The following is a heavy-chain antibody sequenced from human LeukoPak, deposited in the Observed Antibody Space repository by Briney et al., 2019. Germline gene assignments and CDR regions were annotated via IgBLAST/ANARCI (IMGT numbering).Heavy chain of an antibody. CDR3: ARYCSSISCYGDYYYMDV. Sequence: SETLSLTCTVSGGSISSYYWSWIRQPAGKGLEWIGRIYTGGSTYYNPSLMGRATISADKSKNQFSLKLRSVTAADTAVYYCARYCSSISCYGDYYYMDVWGKGTKVTVSS. J-gene: IGHJ6*03. V-gene: IGHV4-4*07. CDR2: IYTGGST. CDR1: GGSISSYY. D-gene: IGHD2-2*01.